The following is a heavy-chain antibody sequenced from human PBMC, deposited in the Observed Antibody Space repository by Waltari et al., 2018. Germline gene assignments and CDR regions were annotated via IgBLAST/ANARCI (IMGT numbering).Heavy chain of an antibody. CDR2: IYYSGGN. D-gene: IGHD3-10*01. J-gene: IGHJ6*03. Sequence: QLQLQESGPGLVKPSETLSLTCTVSGGSISSSSYYWGWIRQPPGKGLEWIGSIYYSGGNYHNPSLKSRVTISVDTSKNQFSLKLSSVTAADTAVYYCARHQRDYYGSGSYGVYYYYYMDVWGKGTTVTVSS. CDR3: ARHQRDYYGSGSYGVYYYYYMDV. CDR1: GGSISSSSYY. V-gene: IGHV4-39*01.